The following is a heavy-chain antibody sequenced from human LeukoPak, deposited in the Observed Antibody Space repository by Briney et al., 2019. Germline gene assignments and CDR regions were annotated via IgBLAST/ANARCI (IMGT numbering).Heavy chain of an antibody. V-gene: IGHV1-8*03. CDR2: MNPNSGNT. CDR1: GYTFTSYD. CDR3: ARGLVPAAPDAFDY. D-gene: IGHD2-2*01. J-gene: IGHJ4*02. Sequence: ASVKVSFKASGYTFTSYDINWVRQATGQVLEWMGWMNPNSGNTGYAQKFQGRVTITRNTSTSTAYMGLRSLRSEDTAVYFCARGLVPAAPDAFDYWGQGTLVTVSS.